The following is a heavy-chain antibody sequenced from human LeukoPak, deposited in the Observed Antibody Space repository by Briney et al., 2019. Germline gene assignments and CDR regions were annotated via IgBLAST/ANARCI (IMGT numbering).Heavy chain of an antibody. Sequence: SETLSLTCAVSGYSISNNYYWVWIRQPPGRGLEWIGSLYHSDSAYYNTSLRSRVSMSVDTSKNQFSLTLSFVTAADTAVYYCARANWKKTNWFDPWGQGTLVTVSS. V-gene: IGHV4-38-2*01. CDR2: LYHSDSA. CDR3: ARANWKKTNWFDP. CDR1: GYSISNNYY. D-gene: IGHD1-1*01. J-gene: IGHJ5*02.